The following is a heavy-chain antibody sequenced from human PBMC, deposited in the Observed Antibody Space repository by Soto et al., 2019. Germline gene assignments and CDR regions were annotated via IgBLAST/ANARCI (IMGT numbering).Heavy chain of an antibody. J-gene: IGHJ4*02. Sequence: GGSLRLSCAASGFTFSSYAMSWVRQAPGKGLEWVSAISGSGGSTYYADSVKGRFTISRDNSKNTLYLQMNSLRAEDTAVYYCAKDQDLPAIVVVPKAGLFDYWGQGTLVTVSS. D-gene: IGHD2-21*01. CDR3: AKDQDLPAIVVVPKAGLFDY. CDR1: GFTFSSYA. CDR2: ISGSGGST. V-gene: IGHV3-23*01.